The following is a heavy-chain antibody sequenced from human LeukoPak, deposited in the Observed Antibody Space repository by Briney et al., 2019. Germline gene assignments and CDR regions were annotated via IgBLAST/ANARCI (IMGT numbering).Heavy chain of an antibody. D-gene: IGHD3-3*01. CDR2: IYYSGST. J-gene: IGHJ6*03. CDR3: ARTSYDFWSGYYNSYYYYYMDV. Sequence: SETLSLTCTVSGGSISSSSYYWGWIRQPPGKGLEWIGSIYYSGSTYYNPSLKSRVTISVDTSKNQFSLKLSSVTAADTSVYYCARTSYDFWSGYYNSYYYYYMDVWGKGTTVTVSS. CDR1: GGSISSSSYY. V-gene: IGHV4-39*01.